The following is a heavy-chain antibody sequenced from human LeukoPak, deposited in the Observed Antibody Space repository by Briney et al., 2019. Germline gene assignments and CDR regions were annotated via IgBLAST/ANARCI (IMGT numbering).Heavy chain of an antibody. V-gene: IGHV4-59*01. J-gene: IGHJ3*01. D-gene: IGHD1-26*01. CDR3: ARDWESLSGSYYVFDV. Sequence: SETLSLTCTVSGGSISSYYWSWLRQPPGKGLEWIGYISYSGTTNYNPSLKSRVTISRDTSKNQFSLRLSSVTAADTALYYCARDWESLSGSYYVFDVWGQGTMVTVSS. CDR1: GGSISSYY. CDR2: ISYSGTT.